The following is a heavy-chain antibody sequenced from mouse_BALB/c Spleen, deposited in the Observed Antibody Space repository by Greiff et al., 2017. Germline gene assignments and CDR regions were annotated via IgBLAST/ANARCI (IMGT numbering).Heavy chain of an antibody. J-gene: IGHJ4*01. Sequence: EVKLVESGGGLVKPGGSLKLSCAASGFTFSSYAMSWVRQTPEKRLEWVASISSGGSTYYPDSVKGRFTISRDNARNILYLQMSSLRSEDTAMYYCARVSTMITTRAMDYWGQGTSVTVSS. V-gene: IGHV5-6-5*01. CDR1: GFTFSSYA. CDR2: ISSGGST. D-gene: IGHD2-4*01. CDR3: ARVSTMITTRAMDY.